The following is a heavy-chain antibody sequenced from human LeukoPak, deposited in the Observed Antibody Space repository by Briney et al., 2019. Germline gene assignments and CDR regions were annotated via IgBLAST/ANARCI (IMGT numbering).Heavy chain of an antibody. D-gene: IGHD3-22*01. CDR1: GGSISSGNYY. CDR2: IYCSGST. CDR3: ARAIYYYDSSGYFD. J-gene: IGHJ4*02. Sequence: PSETLSLTCTVSGGSISSGNYYWSWIRQPPGKGLEWIGYIYCSGSTYYNPSLKSRVTISVDTSKNQFSLKLSSVTAADTAVYYCARAIYYYDSSGYFDWGQGTLVTVSS. V-gene: IGHV4-30-4*02.